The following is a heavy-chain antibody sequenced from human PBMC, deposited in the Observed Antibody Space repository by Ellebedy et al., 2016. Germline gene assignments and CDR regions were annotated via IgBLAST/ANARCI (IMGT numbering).Heavy chain of an antibody. CDR1: GFIFNDYA. J-gene: IGHJ6*02. CDR3: AKDSPGYSYGFSRDGLDV. Sequence: GGSLRLXXAASGFIFNDYAMHWVRQAPGKGLEWVSGISWNSGRIAYADSVKGRFTISRDNAKTSLYLQMNSLRAEDTALYFCAKDSPGYSYGFSRDGLDVWGQGTTVTVSS. V-gene: IGHV3-9*01. D-gene: IGHD5-18*01. CDR2: ISWNSGRI.